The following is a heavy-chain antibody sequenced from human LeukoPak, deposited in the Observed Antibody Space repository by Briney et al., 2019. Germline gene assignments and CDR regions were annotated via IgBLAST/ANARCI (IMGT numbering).Heavy chain of an antibody. D-gene: IGHD3-3*01. CDR3: ARGKSGYPEY. J-gene: IGHJ4*02. CDR2: VYKNGAT. V-gene: IGHV4-38-2*02. Sequence: SETLSLTCIVSGYSISSGYYWGWIRQSPGKGLEWIANVYKNGATYYNPSLKSRVTISVDTSKNQFSLNLTSVTAADTAIYYCARGKSGYPEYWGQGTLVTVFS. CDR1: GYSISSGYY.